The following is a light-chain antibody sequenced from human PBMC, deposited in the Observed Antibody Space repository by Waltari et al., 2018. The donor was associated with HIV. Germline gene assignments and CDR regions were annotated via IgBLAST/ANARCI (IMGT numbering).Light chain of an antibody. CDR2: DVS. CDR1: QGISAA. CDR3: QQFNSYPLT. J-gene: IGKJ5*01. V-gene: IGKV1-13*02. Sequence: AIQLTQSPSSLSASVGETVIITCRTSQGISAALAWYRQKPGKTPGLLIYDVSTLQSGVPSKFSGSGSGTDFTLTINSLQPEDSATYYCQQFNSYPLTFGQGTRLEIK.